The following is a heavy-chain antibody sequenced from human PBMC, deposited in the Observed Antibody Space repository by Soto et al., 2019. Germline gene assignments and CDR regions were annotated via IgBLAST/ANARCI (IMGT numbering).Heavy chain of an antibody. CDR2: IYPGDSDT. D-gene: IGHD3-10*01. Sequence: HGESLKISCKGSGYSFTSYWIGWVRQMPGKGLEWMGIIYPGDSDTRYSPSFQGQVTISADKSISTAYLQWSSLKASDTAMYYCARLPSRITMVRDFDYWGQGTLVTVSS. CDR1: GYSFTSYW. J-gene: IGHJ4*02. CDR3: ARLPSRITMVRDFDY. V-gene: IGHV5-51*01.